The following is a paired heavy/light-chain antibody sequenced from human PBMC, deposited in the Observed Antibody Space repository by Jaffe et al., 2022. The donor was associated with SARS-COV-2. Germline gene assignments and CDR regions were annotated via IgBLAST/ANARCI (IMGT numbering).Heavy chain of an antibody. CDR3: AKSKGAIVGTFDAFDI. CDR2: VSGIGGSP. D-gene: IGHD1-26*01. J-gene: IGHJ3*02. V-gene: IGHV3-23*01. CDR1: GFTFSNYA. Sequence: EVQLLESGGDLVQPGGALRLSCVASGFTFSNYAMNWVRQAPGKGLEWVSGVSGIGGSPYYADSVKGRFTISRDNSKNTLFLQMNSLRAEDTAEYYCAKSKGAIVGTFDAFDIWGQGTMVTVSS.
Light chain of an antibody. V-gene: IGKV1-39*01. CDR1: QSISTY. Sequence: DIQMTQSPSSLSTSVGDRVTITCRASQSISTYLNWYQQKSGKAPKLLIYAASNLQSGVPSRFSGSGSGTDFTLTISSLQPEDFATYYCQQSYSTPRTFGQGTKVEIK. J-gene: IGKJ1*01. CDR3: QQSYSTPRT. CDR2: AAS.